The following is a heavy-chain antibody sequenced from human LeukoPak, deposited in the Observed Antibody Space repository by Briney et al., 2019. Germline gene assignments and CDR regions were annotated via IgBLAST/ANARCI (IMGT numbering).Heavy chain of an antibody. J-gene: IGHJ4*02. D-gene: IGHD5-18*01. V-gene: IGHV4-39*07. Sequence: SETLSLTCAVSGGSISSSTYYWGWIRQPPGKGLEWIGSMYYGGSTNYNPSLKSRVTISVDTSKNQFSLKLSSVTAADTAVYYCEGYSYGSDYWGQGTLVTVSS. CDR2: MYYGGST. CDR1: GGSISSSTYY. CDR3: EGYSYGSDY.